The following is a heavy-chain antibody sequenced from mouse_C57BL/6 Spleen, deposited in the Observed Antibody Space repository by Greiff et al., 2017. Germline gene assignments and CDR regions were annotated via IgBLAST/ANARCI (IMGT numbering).Heavy chain of an antibody. D-gene: IGHD1-1*01. J-gene: IGHJ3*01. CDR3: AREDYYGSSPWFAY. V-gene: IGHV1-76*01. Sequence: QVQLQQSGAELVRPGASVKLSCKASGYTFTDYYINWVKQRPGQGLEWIARIYPGSGNTYYNEKFKGKATLTAEKSSSTAYMQLSSLTSEDADVDFCAREDYYGSSPWFAYWGQGTLVTVSA. CDR1: GYTFTDYY. CDR2: IYPGSGNT.